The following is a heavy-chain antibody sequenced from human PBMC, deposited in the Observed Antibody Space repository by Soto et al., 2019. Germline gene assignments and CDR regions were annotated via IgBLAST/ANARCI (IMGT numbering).Heavy chain of an antibody. Sequence: PSETLSLTCTVSGGSISSGGYYWSWIRQHPGKGLEWIGYIYYSGSTYYNPSLKSRVTISVDTSKNQFSLKLSSVTAADTAMYYCARADSSRGERWGQGTLVTVSS. CDR1: GGSISSGGYY. D-gene: IGHD6-13*01. CDR2: IYYSGST. J-gene: IGHJ4*02. CDR3: ARADSSRGER. V-gene: IGHV4-31*03.